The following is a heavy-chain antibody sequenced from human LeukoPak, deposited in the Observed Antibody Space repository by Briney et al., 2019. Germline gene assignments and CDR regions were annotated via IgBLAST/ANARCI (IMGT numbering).Heavy chain of an antibody. V-gene: IGHV3-23*01. Sequence: GGTLRLSCAASGFTFRSYGMTWVRQAPGKGLEWVSSSGGGDITYYADSVKGRFTFSRDNSKKTVYLQMNSLRAEDTAIYYCAKSWELLNFDYWGQGTLVTVSS. CDR1: GFTFRSYG. D-gene: IGHD1-26*01. J-gene: IGHJ4*02. CDR2: SGGGDIT. CDR3: AKSWELLNFDY.